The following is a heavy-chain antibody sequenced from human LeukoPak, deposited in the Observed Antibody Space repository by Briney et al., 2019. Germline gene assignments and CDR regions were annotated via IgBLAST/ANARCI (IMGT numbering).Heavy chain of an antibody. CDR3: ARHWYGGAFDV. V-gene: IGHV4-39*01. D-gene: IGHD1-14*01. CDR1: GFTFSSYE. Sequence: PGGSLRLSCAASGFTFSSYEMNWVRQAPGKGLEWIGSIYYSGTTYYNPSLKSRVTISVDTSKNQFSPKLTSVTAADTAVYYCARHWYGGAFDVWGQGSMVTVSS. J-gene: IGHJ3*01. CDR2: IYYSGTT.